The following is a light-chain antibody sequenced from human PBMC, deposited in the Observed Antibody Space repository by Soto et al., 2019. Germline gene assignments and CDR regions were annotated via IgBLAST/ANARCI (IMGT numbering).Light chain of an antibody. J-gene: IGLJ2*01. CDR2: DVN. Sequence: QSALTQPSSVSGSPGQSVTISCTETSSEIGGYNYVSWYQQHPDKAPKLMIYDVNKRPSGVPDRFSGSKSGNTASLTISGLQTEDEGDYYCCSYAGSYVVFGGGTKLTVL. CDR1: SSEIGGYNY. CDR3: CSYAGSYVV. V-gene: IGLV2-11*01.